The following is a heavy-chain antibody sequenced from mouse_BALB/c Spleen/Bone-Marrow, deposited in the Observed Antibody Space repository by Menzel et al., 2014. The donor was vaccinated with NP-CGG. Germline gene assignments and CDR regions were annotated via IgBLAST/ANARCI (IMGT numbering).Heavy chain of an antibody. CDR1: GYAFXSSW. Sequence: QVQLQQSGAELVKPGASAKISCKASGYAFXSSWMNWVKQRPGQGLEWIGRIFPGDGDTYYNGKFKGKATLTADKSSSTAYMQLSSLTSVDSAVYFCARSDGYRAMDYWGQGTSVTVSS. V-gene: IGHV1-82*01. D-gene: IGHD2-3*01. CDR2: IFPGDGDT. CDR3: ARSDGYRAMDY. J-gene: IGHJ4*01.